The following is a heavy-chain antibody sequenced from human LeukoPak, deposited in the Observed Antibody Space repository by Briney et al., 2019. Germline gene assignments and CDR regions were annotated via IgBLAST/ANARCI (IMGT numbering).Heavy chain of an antibody. Sequence: SGTLSLTCAVSGGSISSSNWWSWVRQPPGKGLEWIGEIYHSGSTNYNPSLKSRVTISVDKSKNQFSLKLSSVTAADTAVYYCARVRDTAGYHEYYFDYWGQGTLVTVSS. CDR3: ARVRDTAGYHEYYFDY. CDR1: GGSISSSNW. D-gene: IGHD5-18*01. J-gene: IGHJ4*02. CDR2: IYHSGST. V-gene: IGHV4-4*02.